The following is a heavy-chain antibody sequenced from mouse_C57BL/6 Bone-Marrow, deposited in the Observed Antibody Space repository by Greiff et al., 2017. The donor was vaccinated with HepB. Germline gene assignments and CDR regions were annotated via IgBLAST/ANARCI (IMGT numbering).Heavy chain of an antibody. Sequence: QVQLQQSGAELARPGASVKLSCKASGYTFTSYGISWVKQRTGQGLEWIGEIYPRSGNTYYNEKFKGKATLTADKSSSTAYMELRSLTSEDSAVYFCARGAGAYSGYFEGWGTGTPVTVSS. CDR1: GYTFTSYG. CDR2: IYPRSGNT. CDR3: ARGAGAYSGYFEG. D-gene: IGHD2-10*01. J-gene: IGHJ1*03. V-gene: IGHV1-81*01.